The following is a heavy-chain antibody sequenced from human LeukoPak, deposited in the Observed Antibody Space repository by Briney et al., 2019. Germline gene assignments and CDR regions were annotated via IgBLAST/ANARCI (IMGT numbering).Heavy chain of an antibody. CDR2: ISTSGDRT. Sequence: GGSLRLSCAASGFTFSTYAMTWVRQAPGKGLEWVSGISTSGDRTYYADSGKGRFTTSRANSKITLYLQINSLTAEDPAEYSCARSAVGTSCCTAVDYWGQGTLVTVSS. D-gene: IGHD1-26*01. V-gene: IGHV3-23*01. J-gene: IGHJ4*02. CDR1: GFTFSTYA. CDR3: ARSAVGTSCCTAVDY.